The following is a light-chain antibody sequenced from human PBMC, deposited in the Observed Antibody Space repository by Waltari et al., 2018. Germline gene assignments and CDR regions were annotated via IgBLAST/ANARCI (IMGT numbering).Light chain of an antibody. CDR1: NNNVGYPG. Sequence: QAGLTQPPSVSKGLRQTATLTCTGNNNNVGYPGEVWLQQHQGHPPKVLSHRSNNRPSGISERFSASRSGNTASLTITGLQPEDEADYFCSAWDSSLSAWVFGGGTKLTVL. V-gene: IGLV10-54*04. CDR2: RSN. J-gene: IGLJ3*02. CDR3: SAWDSSLSAWV.